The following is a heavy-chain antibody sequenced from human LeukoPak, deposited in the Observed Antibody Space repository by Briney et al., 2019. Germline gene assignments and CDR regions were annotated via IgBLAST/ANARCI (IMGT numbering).Heavy chain of an antibody. D-gene: IGHD3-22*01. V-gene: IGHV4-59*01. CDR3: ARTTYYYDSSGHGVFDY. Sequence: SETLSLTCTVSGGSISSYYWSWIRQPPGKGLEWIGYIYYSGSTNYNPSLKSRVTISVDTSKNQFSLKLSSVTAADTAVYYCARTTYYYDSSGHGVFDYWGQETLVTVSS. CDR1: GGSISSYY. CDR2: IYYSGST. J-gene: IGHJ4*02.